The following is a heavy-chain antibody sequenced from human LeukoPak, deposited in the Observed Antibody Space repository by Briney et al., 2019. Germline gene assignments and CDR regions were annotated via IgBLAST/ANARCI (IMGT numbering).Heavy chain of an antibody. J-gene: IGHJ5*02. V-gene: IGHV4-39*01. CDR1: GVSIRSIYVY. D-gene: IGHD3-10*01. CDR2: IYDSGST. Sequence: SDILSLTCTVSGVSIRSIYVYWGWFRQPPGKGLEWIGSIYDSGSTYYNPSLKSRVTISVDTSKNQFSLKLNSVTAADTAVYYCARHYGPWGQGTLVTVSS. CDR3: ARHYGP.